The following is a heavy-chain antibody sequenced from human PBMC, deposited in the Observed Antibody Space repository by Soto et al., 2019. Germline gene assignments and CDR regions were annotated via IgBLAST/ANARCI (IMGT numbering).Heavy chain of an antibody. V-gene: IGHV3-23*01. D-gene: IGHD5-18*01. CDR2: ISGSGGST. CDR3: AKVVVPAWIQLWSPYFQH. J-gene: IGHJ1*01. CDR1: GFTFSSYA. Sequence: GGSLRLSCAASGFTFSSYAMSWVRQAPGKGLEWVSAISGSGGSTYYADSVKGRFTISRDNSKNTLYLQMNSLRAEDTAVYYCAKVVVPAWIQLWSPYFQHWGQGTLVTVSS.